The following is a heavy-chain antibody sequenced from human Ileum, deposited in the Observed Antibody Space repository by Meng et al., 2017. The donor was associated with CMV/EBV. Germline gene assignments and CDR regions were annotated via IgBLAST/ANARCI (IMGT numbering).Heavy chain of an antibody. CDR1: FSGYY. V-gene: IGHV4-34*01. D-gene: IGHD1-7*01. CDR2: INHSGST. Sequence: FSGYYWSWIRQPPGKGLEWIGEINHSGSTNYNPSLKSRVTISVDTSKNQFSLKLSSVTAADTAVYYCARGPSEGDNWNYSYLNWFDPWGQGTLVTVSS. CDR3: ARGPSEGDNWNYSYLNWFDP. J-gene: IGHJ5*02.